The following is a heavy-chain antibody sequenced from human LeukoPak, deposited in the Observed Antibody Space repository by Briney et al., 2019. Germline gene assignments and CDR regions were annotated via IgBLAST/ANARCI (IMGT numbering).Heavy chain of an antibody. CDR1: GYTLTEIS. Sequence: ASVKVSCKVSGYTLTEISMYWVRQVPGKGLEWMGGFDREDGESIYAQKFQGRVTMTEDTSTDTAYMELSSLRSEDTAVYYCATVGYSYGAFDYWGREPWSPSPQ. CDR3: ATVGYSYGAFDY. D-gene: IGHD5-18*01. V-gene: IGHV1-24*01. J-gene: IGHJ4*02. CDR2: FDREDGES.